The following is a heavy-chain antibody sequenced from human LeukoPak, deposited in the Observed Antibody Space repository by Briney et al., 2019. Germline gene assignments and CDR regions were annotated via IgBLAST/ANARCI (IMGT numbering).Heavy chain of an antibody. CDR1: GGSISSSSYY. CDR2: IYYSGST. J-gene: IGHJ4*02. D-gene: IGHD4-11*01. Sequence: SETLSLTCPVSGGSISSSSYYWGWIRQPPGKGLEWIGSIYYSGSTYYNPSLKSRVTISVDTSKNQFSLKLSSVTAADTAVYYCARLAPTLIDYWGQGTLVTVSS. CDR3: ARLAPTLIDY. V-gene: IGHV4-39*01.